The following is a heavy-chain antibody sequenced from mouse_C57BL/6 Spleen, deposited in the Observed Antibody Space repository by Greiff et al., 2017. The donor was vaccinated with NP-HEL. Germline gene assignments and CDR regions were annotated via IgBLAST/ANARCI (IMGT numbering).Heavy chain of an antibody. CDR1: GYAFSSSW. CDR3: ANDLGPINYAMDY. Sequence: VQLQQSGPELVKPGASVKISCKASGYAFSSSWMNWVKQRPGQGLEWIGRIYPGVGDTNYNGKFKGKATLTADKTSIPAYMRISSLTSEDSAVYFGANDLGPINYAMDYWGQGTSVTVSS. D-gene: IGHD3-3*01. V-gene: IGHV1-82*01. CDR2: IYPGVGDT. J-gene: IGHJ4*01.